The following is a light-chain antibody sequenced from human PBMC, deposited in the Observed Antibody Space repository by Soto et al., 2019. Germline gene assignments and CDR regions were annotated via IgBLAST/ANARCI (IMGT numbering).Light chain of an antibody. Sequence: EIVMTQSPATLSVSPGERATLSCRASQSVSTNLAWYHQKPGQAPRLLIYGASTRATGIPARFSSSGSGTNFTLTISSLQSEDFAVYYCQQFNNWPQTFGQGTNLEIK. V-gene: IGKV3-15*01. CDR1: QSVSTN. CDR2: GAS. J-gene: IGKJ2*01. CDR3: QQFNNWPQT.